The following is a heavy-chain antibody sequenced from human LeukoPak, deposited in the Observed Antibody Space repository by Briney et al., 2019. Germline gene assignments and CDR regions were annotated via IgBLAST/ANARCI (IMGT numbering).Heavy chain of an antibody. CDR1: GYTFTSYY. D-gene: IGHD3-10*01. Sequence: ASVKVSCKASGYTFTSYYMHWVRQAPGQGLEWMGIINPSGGSTSYAQKFQGRVTMTRDTSTSTVYMELSSLRSEDTAVYYCARDALSYYYGSGSYRGSWSDPWGQGTLVTVSS. CDR3: ARDALSYYYGSGSYRGSWSDP. J-gene: IGHJ5*02. V-gene: IGHV1-46*01. CDR2: INPSGGST.